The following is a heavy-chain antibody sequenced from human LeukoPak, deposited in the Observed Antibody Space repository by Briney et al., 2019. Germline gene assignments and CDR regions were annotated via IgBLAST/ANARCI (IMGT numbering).Heavy chain of an antibody. CDR2: IYYSGST. D-gene: IGHD3-10*01. CDR3: ARGLPTVIWFGELGRAFDI. Sequence: SETLSLTCTVSGGSISSSSYYWGWIRQPPGKGLEWIGSIYYSGSTYYNPSLKSRVTISVDTSKNQFSLKLSSVTAADTAVYYCARGLPTVIWFGELGRAFDIWGQGTMVTVSS. J-gene: IGHJ3*02. V-gene: IGHV4-39*01. CDR1: GGSISSSSYY.